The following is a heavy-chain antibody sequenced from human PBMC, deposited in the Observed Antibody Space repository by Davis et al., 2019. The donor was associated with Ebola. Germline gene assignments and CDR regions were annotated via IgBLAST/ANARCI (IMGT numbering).Heavy chain of an antibody. CDR3: ARGRVAARHFDY. D-gene: IGHD6-6*01. J-gene: IGHJ4*02. V-gene: IGHV3-7*01. CDR2: IKQDGSEK. CDR1: GFTFSSYW. Sequence: GESLKISCAASGFTFSSYWMSWVRQAPGKGLEWVANIKQDGSEKYYVDSVKGRFTISRDNAKNSLYLQMNSLRAEDTAVYYCARGRVAARHFDYWGQGTLVTVSS.